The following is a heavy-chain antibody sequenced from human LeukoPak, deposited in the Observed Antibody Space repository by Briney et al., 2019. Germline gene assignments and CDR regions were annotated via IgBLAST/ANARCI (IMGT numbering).Heavy chain of an antibody. Sequence: GGSPRLSCASSGFTFSNAWMSWVRQAPGKGLEWVGRIKSKTDGGTTDYAAPVKGRFTISRDDSKNTLYLQMNSLKTEDRAVYYCTTGGSIQLWSAYYMDVWGKGTTVTVSS. J-gene: IGHJ6*03. V-gene: IGHV3-15*01. D-gene: IGHD5-18*01. CDR2: IKSKTDGGTT. CDR1: GFTFSNAW. CDR3: TTGGSIQLWSAYYMDV.